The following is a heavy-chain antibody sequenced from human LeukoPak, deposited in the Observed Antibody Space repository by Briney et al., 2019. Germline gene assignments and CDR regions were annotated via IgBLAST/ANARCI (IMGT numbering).Heavy chain of an antibody. CDR2: ISSSGSTI. D-gene: IGHD4-17*01. V-gene: IGHV3-48*03. CDR1: GFTFSSYE. CDR3: ARDPDYGDYGDY. Sequence: GGSLRLSCAASGFTFSSYEMNWVRQAPGKGREWVSYISSSGSTIYYADSVKGRFTISRDNAKNSLYLQMNSLRAEDTAVYYCARDPDYGDYGDYWGQGTLVTVSS. J-gene: IGHJ4*02.